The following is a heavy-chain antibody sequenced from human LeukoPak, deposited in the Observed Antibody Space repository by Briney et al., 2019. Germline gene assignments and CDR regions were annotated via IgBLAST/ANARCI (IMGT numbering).Heavy chain of an antibody. V-gene: IGHV3-74*01. CDR2: ISTDGSQT. J-gene: IGHJ4*02. CDR1: GFPFSNYW. Sequence: GGSLRLSCEASGFPFSNYWMHWVRQPPGKGLMWVSQISTDGSQTFYADSVKGRFTISRDNAQNTLFLQMDSLRPEDTAVYYCVRSLRSADFWGQGTLVTVSS. CDR3: VRSLRSADF.